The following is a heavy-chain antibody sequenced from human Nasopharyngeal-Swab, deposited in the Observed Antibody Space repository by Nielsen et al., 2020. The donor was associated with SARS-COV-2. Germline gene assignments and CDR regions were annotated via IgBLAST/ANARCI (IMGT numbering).Heavy chain of an antibody. Sequence: WLRQAPGQGLEWMGRINPNSGGTNYAQKFQGRVTMTRDTSISTAYMELSRLRYDDTAVYYCAMSIAVAGTGWFDPWGQGTLVTVSS. J-gene: IGHJ5*02. CDR3: AMSIAVAGTGWFDP. V-gene: IGHV1-2*06. CDR2: INPNSGGT. D-gene: IGHD6-19*01.